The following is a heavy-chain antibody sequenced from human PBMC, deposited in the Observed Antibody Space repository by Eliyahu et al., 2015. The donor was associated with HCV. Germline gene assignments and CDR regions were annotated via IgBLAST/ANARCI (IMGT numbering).Heavy chain of an antibody. CDR2: ISGSGGST. CDR1: GFXFXSYA. CDR3: ANPTRIHADYYYYGMDV. Sequence: EVQLLESGGGLVQPGGSLRLXCAASGFXFXSYAMSWVRQAPGKGLEWVSAISGSGGSTYYADSVKGRFTISRDNSKNTLYLQMNSLRAEDTAVYYCANPTRIHADYYYYGMDVWGQGTTVTVSS. J-gene: IGHJ6*02. V-gene: IGHV3-23*01. D-gene: IGHD5-12*01.